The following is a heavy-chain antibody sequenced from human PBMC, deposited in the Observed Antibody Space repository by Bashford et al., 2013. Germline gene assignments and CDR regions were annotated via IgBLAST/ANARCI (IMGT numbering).Heavy chain of an antibody. CDR2: ISGSGSTV. CDR1: GFTFSSYP. CDR3: ARDRSGSSVGSESYFYYGMDV. Sequence: GGSLRLSCAASGFTFSSYPMSWVRQAPGKGLEWVSFISGSGSTVYDADSVKGRFTISRDNTKNSLYVQMDSLRAEDTAVYYCARDRSGSSVGSESYFYYGMDVWGQGTTVTVSS. D-gene: IGHD6-6*01. V-gene: IGHV3-48*04. J-gene: IGHJ6*02.